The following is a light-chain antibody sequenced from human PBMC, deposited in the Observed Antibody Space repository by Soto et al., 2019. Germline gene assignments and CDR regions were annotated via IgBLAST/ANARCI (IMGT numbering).Light chain of an antibody. CDR1: QSVSSSY. V-gene: IGKV3D-20*02. Sequence: EIVMTQSPATLSVSPGERATLSCGASQSVSSSYLAWYQQKPGQAPRLLIYDASNRATGIPARFSGSGSGTDFTLTISSLEPEDFAVYYCQQRSNWPPITFGQGTRLEIK. J-gene: IGKJ5*01. CDR2: DAS. CDR3: QQRSNWPPIT.